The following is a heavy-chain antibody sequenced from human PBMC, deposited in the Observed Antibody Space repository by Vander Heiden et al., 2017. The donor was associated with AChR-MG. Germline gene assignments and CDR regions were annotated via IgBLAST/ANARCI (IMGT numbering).Heavy chain of an antibody. CDR1: GFTVSSNY. D-gene: IGHD1-26*01. CDR2: IYSGGST. Sequence: EVQLVESGGGLIQPGGSLSLSCAASGFTVSSNYMSWVRQAPGKGLEWVSVIYSGGSTYYADSVKGRFTISRDNSKNTLYLQMNSLRAEDTAVYYCAREGAYYYYYYMDVWGKGTTVTVSS. J-gene: IGHJ6*03. CDR3: AREGAYYYYYYMDV. V-gene: IGHV3-53*01.